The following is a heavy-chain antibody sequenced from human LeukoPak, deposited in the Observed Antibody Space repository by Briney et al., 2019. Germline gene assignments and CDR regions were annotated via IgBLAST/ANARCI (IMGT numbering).Heavy chain of an antibody. CDR2: VSYSGST. J-gene: IGHJ5*02. Sequence: KSSETLSLTCTVSGGSISSYYWSWIRQPPGKGLEWIGYVSYSGSTDYSPSLKGRVAISIDMSKNHFSLKLSSVTAADTAVYYCARGTKRIFTWFDPWGQGTLVTVSS. CDR3: ARGTKRIFTWFDP. D-gene: IGHD2-15*01. V-gene: IGHV4-59*12. CDR1: GGSISSYY.